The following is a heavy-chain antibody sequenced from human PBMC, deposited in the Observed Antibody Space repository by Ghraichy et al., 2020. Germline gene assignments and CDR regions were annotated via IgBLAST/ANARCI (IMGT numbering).Heavy chain of an antibody. CDR3: AKDRRVVTPSWYYFDY. CDR1: GFTFSSYA. CDR2: ISGSGGST. J-gene: IGHJ4*02. D-gene: IGHD4-23*01. Sequence: GSLNISCAASGFTFSSYAMSWVRQAPGKGLEWVSAISGSGGSTYYADSVKGRFTISRDNSKNTLYLQMNSLRAEDTAVYYCAKDRRVVTPSWYYFDYWGQETLVTVSS. V-gene: IGHV3-23*01.